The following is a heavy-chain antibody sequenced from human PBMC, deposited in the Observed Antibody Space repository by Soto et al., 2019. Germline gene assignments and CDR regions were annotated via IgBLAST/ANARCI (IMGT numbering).Heavy chain of an antibody. V-gene: IGHV1-46*01. CDR1: GYTFTSYY. CDR3: ATGRPAAIY. CDR2: INPSGGST. D-gene: IGHD2-2*01. J-gene: IGHJ4*02. Sequence: ASVKVSCKASGYTFTSYYMHWVRQAPGQGLEWMGIINPSGGSTSYAQKFQGRVTMTEDTSTDTAYMELSSLRSEDTAVYYCATGRPAAIYWGQGTLVTVSS.